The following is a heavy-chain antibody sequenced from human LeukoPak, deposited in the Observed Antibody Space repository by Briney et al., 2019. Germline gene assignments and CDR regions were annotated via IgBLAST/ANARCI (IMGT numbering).Heavy chain of an antibody. CDR2: IKRDGSDQ. J-gene: IGHJ4*02. CDR3: ARASSGIAAHLDY. Sequence: PGGSLRLSCAASGFTFSDYWMNWVRQTPGKGLEWVANIKRDGSDQNYVDSVKGRFTISRDNSKNTLYLQMNSLRAEDTAVYYCARASSGIAAHLDYWGQGTLVTVSS. CDR1: GFTFSDYW. D-gene: IGHD6-13*01. V-gene: IGHV3-7*03.